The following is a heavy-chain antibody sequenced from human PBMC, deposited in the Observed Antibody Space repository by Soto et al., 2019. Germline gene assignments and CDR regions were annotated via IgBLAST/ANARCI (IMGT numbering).Heavy chain of an antibody. D-gene: IGHD3-10*01. V-gene: IGHV1-46*01. CDR2: INPSGGST. CDR1: GYTFTSYY. J-gene: IGHJ5*02. CDR3: ARGVGSGSYYNQYNWFDP. Sequence: VASVKVSCKASGYTFTSYYMHWVRQAPGQGLEWMGIINPSGGSTKYAQKVQGRVTMTTDTSTSTAYMELRSLRSDDTAVYYCARGVGSGSYYNQYNWFDPWGQGTLVTVS.